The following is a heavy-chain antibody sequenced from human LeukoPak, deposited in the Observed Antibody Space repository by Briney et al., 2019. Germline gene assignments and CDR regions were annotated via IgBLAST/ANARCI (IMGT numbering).Heavy chain of an antibody. Sequence: PGGSLRLSCAASGSTFSSYSMNWVRQAPGKGLEWVSSISSGSSYIYYADSVRGRFTISRDNSKNTLYLQMNSLRAEDTAVYFCAKLDYYDTHWGQGTLVTVSS. J-gene: IGHJ4*02. D-gene: IGHD3-22*01. V-gene: IGHV3-21*04. CDR1: GSTFSSYS. CDR2: ISSGSSYI. CDR3: AKLDYYDTH.